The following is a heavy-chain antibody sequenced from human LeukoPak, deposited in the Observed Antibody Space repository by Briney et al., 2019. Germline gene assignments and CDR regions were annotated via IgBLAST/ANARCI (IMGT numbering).Heavy chain of an antibody. V-gene: IGHV3-23*01. CDR2: ISGSGGSI. CDR3: AKHGDTAMWLDY. D-gene: IGHD5-18*01. J-gene: IGHJ4*02. Sequence: PGGSLRLSCAASGFTFSNYVMSWVRQAPGKGLEWVSGISGSGGSIYYADSVKGRFTISRDSSKNTLNLQMNSLRAEETAVYYCAKHGDTAMWLDYWGQGTLVTVSS. CDR1: GFTFSNYV.